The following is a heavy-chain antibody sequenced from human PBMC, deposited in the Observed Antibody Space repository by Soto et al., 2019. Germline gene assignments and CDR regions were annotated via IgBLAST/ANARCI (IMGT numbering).Heavy chain of an antibody. CDR1: GGSISSGDYY. J-gene: IGHJ5*02. Sequence: PSETLSLTCTVSGGSISSGDYYWSWIRQPPGKGLEWIGYIYYSGSTYYNPSLKSRVTISVDTSKNQFSLKLSSVTAADTAVYYCSRDKLVRYFDWPSSFDPRGQGTLVTVSS. D-gene: IGHD3-9*01. V-gene: IGHV4-30-4*01. CDR3: SRDKLVRYFDWPSSFDP. CDR2: IYYSGST.